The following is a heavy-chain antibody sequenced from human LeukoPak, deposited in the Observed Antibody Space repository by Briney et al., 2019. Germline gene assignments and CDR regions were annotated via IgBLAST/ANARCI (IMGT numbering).Heavy chain of an antibody. Sequence: GGSLRLSCAASGFTVSSSHMTWVRQAPGKGLECVSLIYSGGSTYYSDSVKGRFTISRDNSKNTLYLHMNSLRAEGTAVYYCARGQSYYPYWGQGTLVTVSS. CDR2: IYSGGST. J-gene: IGHJ4*02. D-gene: IGHD1-26*01. V-gene: IGHV3-66*01. CDR1: GFTVSSSH. CDR3: ARGQSYYPY.